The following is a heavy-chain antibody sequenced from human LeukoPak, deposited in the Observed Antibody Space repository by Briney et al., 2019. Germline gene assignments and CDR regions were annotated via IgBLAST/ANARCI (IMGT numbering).Heavy chain of an antibody. CDR1: GGSISSGSYY. J-gene: IGHJ4*02. CDR2: IYTSGST. D-gene: IGHD2-2*03. Sequence: SQTLSLTCTVSGGSISSGSYYWSWIRQPAGKGLEWIVRIYTSGSTNYNPSRKSRVTISVDTSKNQFSLKLSSVTAADTAVYYCARTGVLDYLYYFDYWGQGTLVTVSS. CDR3: ARTGVLDYLYYFDY. V-gene: IGHV4-61*02.